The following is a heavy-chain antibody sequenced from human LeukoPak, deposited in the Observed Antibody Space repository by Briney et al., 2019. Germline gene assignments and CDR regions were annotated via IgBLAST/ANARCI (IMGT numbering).Heavy chain of an antibody. CDR1: AFTFGNYW. Sequence: GGSLRLSCAASAFTFGNYWMHWVRQIPGKGLMWVARIGSDGSGTTYADPVRGRCTISRDNSKNTLYLQMNSLRDEDAAVYHCTRVQAGRSGLMDVWGRGTTVTVSS. J-gene: IGHJ6*02. V-gene: IGHV3-74*03. CDR2: IGSDGSGT. D-gene: IGHD2-8*02. CDR3: TRVQAGRSGLMDV.